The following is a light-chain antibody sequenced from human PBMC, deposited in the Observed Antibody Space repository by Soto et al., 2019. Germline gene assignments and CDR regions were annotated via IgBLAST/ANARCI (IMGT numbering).Light chain of an antibody. J-gene: IGKJ1*01. CDR1: ENINTY. CDR3: QQYTNTNNPWM. CDR2: DAS. V-gene: IGKV3-11*01. Sequence: IVLTQSPATLSVSPGETATLSCRASENINTYLAWYQQKPGQAPKLLIYDASNRATGIPARFSASGSGTDFTLTISSLEPEDFATYYCQQYTNTNNPWMFGQGTKVDIK.